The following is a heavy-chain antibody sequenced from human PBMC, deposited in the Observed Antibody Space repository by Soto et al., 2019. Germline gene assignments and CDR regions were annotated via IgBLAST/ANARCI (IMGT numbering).Heavy chain of an antibody. CDR2: ISYDGSNK. CDR3: AKGGWELYYYYGMDV. J-gene: IGHJ6*02. Sequence: QVQLVESGGGVVQPGRSLRLSCAASGFTFSSYGMHWVRQAPGKGLEWVAVISYDGSNKYYADSVKGRFTISRDNSKNTLYRQMNSLRAEDTAVYYCAKGGWELYYYYGMDVWGQGTTVTVSS. D-gene: IGHD1-26*01. V-gene: IGHV3-30*18. CDR1: GFTFSSYG.